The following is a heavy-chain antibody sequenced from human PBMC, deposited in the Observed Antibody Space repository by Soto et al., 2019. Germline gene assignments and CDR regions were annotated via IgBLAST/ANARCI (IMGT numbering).Heavy chain of an antibody. V-gene: IGHV3-64D*08. D-gene: IGHD2-2*01. CDR3: VKCFRSSTICYSGSFGY. CDR1: GFTFSNYA. Sequence: GGSLRLSCSASGFTFSNYAMHWVRQAPGKGLEYVSSIAHDGGNPYYADTVKGRFTISRDNSRNTLYLQMSSLISEDTTVYYFVKCFRSSTICYSGSFGYWGQGTLVTVSS. CDR2: IAHDGGNP. J-gene: IGHJ4*02.